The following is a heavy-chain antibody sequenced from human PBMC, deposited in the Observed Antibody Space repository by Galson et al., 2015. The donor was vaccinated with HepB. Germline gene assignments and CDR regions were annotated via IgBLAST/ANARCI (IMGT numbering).Heavy chain of an antibody. V-gene: IGHV3-23*01. J-gene: IGHJ4*02. Sequence: SLRLSCAASGFSFDNYAMSWVRQAPGKGLEWVSGISGSAGSTYYADSVRGRFTTSRDNSKKTLYVQMNSLRAEDTAIYYCAKGVGIAAGGTAGLFDYWGQGTLVTVSS. CDR2: ISGSAGST. CDR3: AKGVGIAAGGTAGLFDY. CDR1: GFSFDNYA. D-gene: IGHD6-13*01.